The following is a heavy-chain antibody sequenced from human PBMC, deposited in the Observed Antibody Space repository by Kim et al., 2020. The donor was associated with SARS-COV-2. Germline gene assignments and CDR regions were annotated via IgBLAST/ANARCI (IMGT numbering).Heavy chain of an antibody. CDR3: ATSHPIVSLTYYYDAMD. CDR2: FDPVDGKT. CDR1: GYTLTELS. V-gene: IGHV1-24*01. Sequence: ASVKVSCKVSGYTLTELSMHWVRQAPGKGLEWMGGFDPVDGKTNYAQKFQGRVTITEDTSTDTAYMELSSLRSEDTAVYYCATSHPIVSLTYYYDAMD. D-gene: IGHD3-16*02. J-gene: IGHJ6*01.